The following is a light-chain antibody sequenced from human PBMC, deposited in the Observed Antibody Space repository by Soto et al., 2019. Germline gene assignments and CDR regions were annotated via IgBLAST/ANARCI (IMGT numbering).Light chain of an antibody. CDR2: GAS. V-gene: IGKV3-20*01. CDR1: QSVSSSY. Sequence: EIVLTQSPGTLSLSPGERATLSCRASQSVSSSYLAWYQQKPGQAPRLLIYGASSRATGIPDRFSGSGSGTDFTLTISRLEPEEFALYYCQQYGSSPPITFGQGTRLEIK. CDR3: QQYGSSPPIT. J-gene: IGKJ5*01.